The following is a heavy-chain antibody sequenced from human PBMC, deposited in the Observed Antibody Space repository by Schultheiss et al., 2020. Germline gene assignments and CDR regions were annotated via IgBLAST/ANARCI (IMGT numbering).Heavy chain of an antibody. V-gene: IGHV3-21*01. J-gene: IGHJ4*02. D-gene: IGHD5-24*01. CDR1: GFTFSSYW. CDR3: ARGLDGYNDY. CDR2: ISSSSSYI. Sequence: GGSLRLSCAASGFTFSSYWMNWVRQAPGKGLEWVSSISSSSSYIYYADSVKGRFTISRDNAKNSLYLQMNSLRAEDTAVYYCARGLDGYNDYWGQGTLVTGSS.